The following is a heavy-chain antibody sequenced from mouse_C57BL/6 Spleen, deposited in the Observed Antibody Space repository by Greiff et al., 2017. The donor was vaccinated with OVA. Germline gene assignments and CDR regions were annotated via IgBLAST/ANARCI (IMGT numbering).Heavy chain of an antibody. CDR2: ILPGSGST. V-gene: IGHV1-9*01. J-gene: IGHJ2*01. Sequence: VQLQQSGAELMKPGASVKLSCKATGYTFTGYWIEWVKQRPGHGLEWIGEILPGSGSTNYNEKFKGKATFTADTSSNTAYMQRSSLTTEDSSIYYCARKGYYYGSSYTSYYFDYWGQGTTLTVSS. CDR1: GYTFTGYW. D-gene: IGHD1-1*01. CDR3: ARKGYYYGSSYTSYYFDY.